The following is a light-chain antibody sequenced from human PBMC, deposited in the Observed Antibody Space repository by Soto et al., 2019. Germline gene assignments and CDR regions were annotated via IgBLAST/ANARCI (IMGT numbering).Light chain of an antibody. Sequence: DIPMTQSPSFVSASIGDRVTLTCRASEGISSWLAWYLQKPGKAPKALMYFATKLQSGVPSRFSGSGSGTDFTLTISSLQPEDFGTYYCQQANGFPFTFGPGTKV. V-gene: IGKV1-12*02. CDR1: EGISSW. CDR3: QQANGFPFT. CDR2: FAT. J-gene: IGKJ3*01.